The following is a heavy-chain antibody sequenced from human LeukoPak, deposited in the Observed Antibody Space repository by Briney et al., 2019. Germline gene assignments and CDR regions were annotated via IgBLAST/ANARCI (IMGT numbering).Heavy chain of an antibody. V-gene: IGHV1-2*02. CDR3: ARVDPHCSGGSCYETRFDP. CDR1: GYTFTGYY. CDR2: INPNSGGT. J-gene: IGHJ5*02. Sequence: ASVKVSCKASGYTFTGYYMHWVRQAPGQGLEWMGWINPNSGGTNYAQKFQGRVTMTRDTPISTAYMELSRLRSDDTAVYYCARVDPHCSGGSCYETRFDPWGQGTLVTVSS. D-gene: IGHD2-15*01.